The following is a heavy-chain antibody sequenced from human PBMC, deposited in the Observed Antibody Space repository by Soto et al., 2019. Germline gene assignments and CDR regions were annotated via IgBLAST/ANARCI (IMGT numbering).Heavy chain of an antibody. D-gene: IGHD2-2*01. CDR1: GFTFSNAW. Sequence: GGSLRLSCAASGFTFSNAWMSWVRQAPGKGLEWVGRIKSKTDGGTTDYAAPVKGRFTISRDDSKNTLYLQMNSLKTEDTAVYYCTTDREGYCSSTSCPVDDWGQGTLVTVSS. V-gene: IGHV3-15*01. CDR2: IKSKTDGGTT. CDR3: TTDREGYCSSTSCPVDD. J-gene: IGHJ4*02.